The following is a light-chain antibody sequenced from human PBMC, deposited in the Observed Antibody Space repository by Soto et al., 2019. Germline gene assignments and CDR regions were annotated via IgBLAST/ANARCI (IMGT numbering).Light chain of an antibody. CDR1: QSVSSTF. V-gene: IGKV3-20*01. CDR2: GAS. CDR3: QQFGTAAT. Sequence: EVVLTQSPDTLSLSPGERATLSCRASQSVSSTFLAWYQQRPGQAPRLLIYGASSRATGIPDRFSGSGSGTAFTLTISRLEPEDFALYYCQQFGTAATCGQGTKVEIK. J-gene: IGKJ1*01.